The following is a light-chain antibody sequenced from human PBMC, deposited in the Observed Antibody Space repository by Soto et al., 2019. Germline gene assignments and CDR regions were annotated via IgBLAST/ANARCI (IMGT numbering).Light chain of an antibody. CDR2: GAS. J-gene: IGKJ1*01. Sequence: EIVLTQSPGTLSLSPGERATLSCRASQSVSSRYLAWYQQKPGQAPRLLIYGASSRATGIPNRFSGSGSGTDFTLTINRLEPEDFAVYYCQRYGGSPSWTFGRGTKVDI. CDR3: QRYGGSPSWT. V-gene: IGKV3-20*01. CDR1: QSVSSRY.